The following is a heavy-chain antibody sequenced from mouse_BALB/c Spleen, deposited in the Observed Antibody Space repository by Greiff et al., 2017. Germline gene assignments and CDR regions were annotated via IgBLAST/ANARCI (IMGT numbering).Heavy chain of an antibody. J-gene: IGHJ2*01. Sequence: VQLKESGPGLVKPSQSLSLTCTVTGYSITSYYAWNWIRQFPGNKLEWMGYISYSGSTSYNPSLKSRISITRDTSKNQFFLQWNSVTTEDTATYYCARGTTVVKRYYFDYWGQGTTLTVSS. CDR1: GYSITSYYA. D-gene: IGHD1-1*01. CDR2: ISYSGST. CDR3: ARGTTVVKRYYFDY. V-gene: IGHV3-2*02.